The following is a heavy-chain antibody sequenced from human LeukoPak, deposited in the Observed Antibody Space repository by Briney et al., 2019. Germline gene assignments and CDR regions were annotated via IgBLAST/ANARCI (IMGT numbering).Heavy chain of an antibody. V-gene: IGHV1-18*01. CDR3: ASGITMVRGVKYYYMDV. Sequence: GASVKVSCKASGYTFTSYGLTWVRQAPGQGLEWMGWISAYNGNTSYAQKLQGRVTMTTDTSTSTAYMELRSLRSDDTAVYYCASGITMVRGVKYYYMDVWGKGTTVTISS. CDR1: GYTFTSYG. D-gene: IGHD3-10*01. CDR2: ISAYNGNT. J-gene: IGHJ6*03.